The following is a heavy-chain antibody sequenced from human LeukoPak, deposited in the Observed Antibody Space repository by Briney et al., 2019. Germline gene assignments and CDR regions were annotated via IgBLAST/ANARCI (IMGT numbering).Heavy chain of an antibody. J-gene: IGHJ4*02. D-gene: IGHD3-10*02. CDR1: GGSISSSSYY. CDR3: ARDLFRGYFDY. Sequence: SETLSLTCAVSGGSISSSSYYWGWIRQPPGKGLEWIGSIYYSGSTYYNPSLKSRVTISVDTSKNQFSLKLSSVTAADTAVYYCARDLFRGYFDYWGQGTLVTVSS. CDR2: IYYSGST. V-gene: IGHV4-39*07.